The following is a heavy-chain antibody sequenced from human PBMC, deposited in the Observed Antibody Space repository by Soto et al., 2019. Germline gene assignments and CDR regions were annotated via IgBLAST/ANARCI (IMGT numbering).Heavy chain of an antibody. V-gene: IGHV3-53*01. Sequence: DVQLVESGGGLIQPGESLRLSCAAFGLTISGKKYVAWVRQAPGKGLEWVSALYDVDGSFYADSVKGRVTTSSDSSKTTVYRQMNDLRPDDTAVYYCATWHEREHAYDVWGQGTTVTVSS. CDR1: GLTISGKKY. D-gene: IGHD1-1*01. J-gene: IGHJ3*01. CDR2: LYDVDGS. CDR3: ATWHEREHAYDV.